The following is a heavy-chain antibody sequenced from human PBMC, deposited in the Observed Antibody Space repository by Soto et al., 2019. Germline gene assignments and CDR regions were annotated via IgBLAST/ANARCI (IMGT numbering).Heavy chain of an antibody. V-gene: IGHV3-7*01. Sequence: EVQLVESGGGLVQPGGSLRLYCAASGFTFSTYWMTWVRQHPGKGLEWVANMDQDGSETYYVDSVRGRFTVSRDNAKNSLYLQMNSLRGEDTAVYYCVCGGNFFIYWGQGTLVTVSP. CDR2: MDQDGSET. J-gene: IGHJ4*02. CDR3: VCGGNFFIY. D-gene: IGHD3-16*01. CDR1: GFTFSTYW.